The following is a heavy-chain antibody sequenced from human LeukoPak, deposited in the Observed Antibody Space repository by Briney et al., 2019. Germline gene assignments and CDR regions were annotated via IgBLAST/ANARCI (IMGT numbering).Heavy chain of an antibody. D-gene: IGHD6-19*01. V-gene: IGHV3-9*01. CDR3: AKDPYSSGWFHHFDY. CDR1: GFTFDDYA. CDR2: ISWNSGSI. Sequence: TGGSLRLSCAASGFTFDDYAMHWVRQAPGKGLEWVSGISWNSGSIGYADSVKGRFTISRDNAKNSLYLQMNSLRAEDTALYYCAKDPYSSGWFHHFDYWGQGTLVTVSS. J-gene: IGHJ4*02.